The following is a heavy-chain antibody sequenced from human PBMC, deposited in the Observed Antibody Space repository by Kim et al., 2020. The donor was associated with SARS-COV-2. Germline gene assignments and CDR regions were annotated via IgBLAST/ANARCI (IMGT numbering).Heavy chain of an antibody. J-gene: IGHJ6*02. CDR2: ISGSGTYT. CDR3: ARRMVRGSYYYGLDV. D-gene: IGHD3-10*01. Sequence: GGSLRLSCAASGFTSSDYYMSWIRQAPGKGLEWVSYISGSGTYTNYPDSVKGRFTISRDNAKNSLYLQMNSLRDEDTAVYYCARRMVRGSYYYGLDVWGQGTTVTVSS. V-gene: IGHV3-11*06. CDR1: GFTSSDYY.